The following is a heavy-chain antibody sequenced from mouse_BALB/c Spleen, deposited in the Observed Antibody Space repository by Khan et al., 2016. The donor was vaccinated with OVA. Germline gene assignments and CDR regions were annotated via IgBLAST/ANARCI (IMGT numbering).Heavy chain of an antibody. CDR2: INPNNGYT. V-gene: IGHV1-4*01. J-gene: IGHJ3*01. Sequence: QVQLQQSGAELARPGASVKMSCKASGYTFTSYTIHWVKQRPGQGLDWIGYINPNNGYTNYNQKFKDKATLTADKSSSTAYMQLSSLTSEDSTDYYCARRIYHAYDGAWFAYWGQGTLVTVSA. D-gene: IGHD2-2*01. CDR1: GYTFTSYT. CDR3: ARRIYHAYDGAWFAY.